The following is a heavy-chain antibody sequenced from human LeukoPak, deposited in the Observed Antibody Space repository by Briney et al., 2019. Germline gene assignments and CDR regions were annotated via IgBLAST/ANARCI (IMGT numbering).Heavy chain of an antibody. CDR2: IYYTGST. CDR1: GGSISSSTYY. J-gene: IGHJ4*02. Sequence: SETLSLTCTVSGGSISSSTYYWGWIRQPPGKGLEWIGYIYYTGSTYCNPSLKSRVTISVDTSKNQFSLKLSSVTAADTAVYYCARAPHDYVWGSYRYTGEYYFDYWGQGTLVTVSS. D-gene: IGHD3-16*02. V-gene: IGHV4-39*07. CDR3: ARAPHDYVWGSYRYTGEYYFDY.